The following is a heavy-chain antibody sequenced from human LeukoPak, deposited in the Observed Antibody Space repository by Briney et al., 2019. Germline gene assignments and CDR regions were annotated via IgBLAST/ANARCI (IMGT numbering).Heavy chain of an antibody. D-gene: IGHD6-19*01. V-gene: IGHV1-8*03. CDR1: GYTFTSYD. Sequence: ASVTVSCKASGYTFTSYDINWVRQATGQGLEWMGWMNPNSGNTGYAQKFQGRVTITRNTSISTAYMELSSLRSEDTAVYYCAREYSSGWYISYYFDYWGQGTLVTVSS. CDR3: AREYSSGWYISYYFDY. J-gene: IGHJ4*02. CDR2: MNPNSGNT.